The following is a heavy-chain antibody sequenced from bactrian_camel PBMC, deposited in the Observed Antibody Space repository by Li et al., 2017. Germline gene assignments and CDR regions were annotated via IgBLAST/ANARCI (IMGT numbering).Heavy chain of an antibody. CDR2: ILSGGGST. CDR3: AADRSGYCVSYDY. J-gene: IGHJ4*01. Sequence: DVQLVESGGALVQPGGSLRLSCRVSGLPFSMAYMNWVRQAPGKGLEWVSGILSGGGSTYYADSVKGRSTISRDNAKNALYLQMNSLKPEDTAVYYCAADRSGYCVSYDYWGQGTQVTVS. D-gene: IGHD2*01. V-gene: IGHV3S40*01. CDR1: GLPFSMAY.